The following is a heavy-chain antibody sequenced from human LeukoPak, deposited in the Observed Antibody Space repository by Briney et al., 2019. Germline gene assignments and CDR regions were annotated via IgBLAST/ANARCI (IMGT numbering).Heavy chain of an antibody. D-gene: IGHD3-3*01. CDR2: INHSGST. Sequence: SETLSLTCAVYGGSYSGYYWSWIRQPPGKGLEWIGEINHSGSTNYNPSLKSRVTISVDTSKNQFSLKLSSVTAADTAVYYCARAGGNYDFWSGYRNWFDPWGQGTLVTVSS. J-gene: IGHJ5*02. CDR1: GGSYSGYY. CDR3: ARAGGNYDFWSGYRNWFDP. V-gene: IGHV4-34*01.